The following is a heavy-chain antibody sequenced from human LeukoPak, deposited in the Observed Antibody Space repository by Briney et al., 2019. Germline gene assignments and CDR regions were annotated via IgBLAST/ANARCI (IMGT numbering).Heavy chain of an antibody. Sequence: GGSLRLSCAASGFTFSSYVMSWVRQAPGKGLEWVSAVSGSGDSTYYADSVKGRFTISRDNSKNTLYLQMNSLRAEDTAVYYCAKAQGGSGSYYIYYYYMDVWGKGTTVTISS. CDR2: VSGSGDST. V-gene: IGHV3-23*01. D-gene: IGHD3-10*01. CDR3: AKAQGGSGSYYIYYYYMDV. CDR1: GFTFSSYV. J-gene: IGHJ6*03.